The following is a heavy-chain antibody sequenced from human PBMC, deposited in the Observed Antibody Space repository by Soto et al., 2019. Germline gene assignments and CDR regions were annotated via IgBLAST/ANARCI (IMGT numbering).Heavy chain of an antibody. J-gene: IGHJ5*02. D-gene: IGHD1-26*01. CDR2: ISDSGITT. CDR3: AKDARRIGIVGQWVA. Sequence: EVPLMESGGGLIQPGGSLRLSCAASGFTFSDYAMAWVRQVPGKGLEWVSGISDSGITTKYAASVKGRFTISRDNSKNSIFLQMTSLKAADTAVYYGAKDARRIGIVGQWVACGQGALVTVSS. CDR1: GFTFSDYA. V-gene: IGHV3-23*01.